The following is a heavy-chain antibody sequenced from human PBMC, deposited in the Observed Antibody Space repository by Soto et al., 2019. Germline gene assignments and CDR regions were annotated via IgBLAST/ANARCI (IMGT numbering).Heavy chain of an antibody. Sequence: QTGGSLRLSCAASGFTFSSYAMSWVRQAPGKGLEWVSAISGSGGSTYYADSVKGRFTISRDNSKNTLYLQMNSLRAEDTAVYYCAKPPPRESGSYFSLYFDYWGQGTLVTVSS. CDR2: ISGSGGST. J-gene: IGHJ4*02. CDR1: GFTFSSYA. CDR3: AKPPPRESGSYFSLYFDY. D-gene: IGHD1-26*01. V-gene: IGHV3-23*01.